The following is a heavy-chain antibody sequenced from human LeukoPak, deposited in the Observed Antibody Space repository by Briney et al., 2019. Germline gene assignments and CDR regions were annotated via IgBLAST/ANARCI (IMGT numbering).Heavy chain of an antibody. CDR3: ARGISNRRTPYDY. D-gene: IGHD4-11*01. V-gene: IGHV4-59*11. Sequence: SETLSLTCTVSGGSISSHYWSWIRQPPGKGLEWIGYIYYSGSTNYNPSLKCRVTISVDTSKNQFSLKLSSVTAADTAVYYCARGISNRRTPYDYWGQGTLVTVSS. CDR1: GGSISSHY. J-gene: IGHJ4*02. CDR2: IYYSGST.